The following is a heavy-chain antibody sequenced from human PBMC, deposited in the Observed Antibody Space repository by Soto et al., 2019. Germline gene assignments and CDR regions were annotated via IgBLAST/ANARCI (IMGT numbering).Heavy chain of an antibody. J-gene: IGHJ4*02. CDR3: ARGNRIQLVAYFDY. Sequence: SETLSLTCAVSGGSLSSSNWWSWVRQPPGKGLEWIGETYTSGSTNYNPSLKSRVTISVDKSKHQFSLKLSSETAADTAEYYCARGNRIQLVAYFDYWAPGTLVT. CDR2: TYTSGST. CDR1: GGSLSSSNW. V-gene: IGHV4-4*02. D-gene: IGHD5-18*01.